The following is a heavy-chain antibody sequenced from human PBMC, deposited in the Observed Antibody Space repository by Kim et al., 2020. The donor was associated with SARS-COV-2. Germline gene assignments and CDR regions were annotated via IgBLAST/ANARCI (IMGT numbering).Heavy chain of an antibody. CDR2: IYYSGST. J-gene: IGHJ4*02. D-gene: IGHD3-9*01. CDR1: GGSISSSSYY. CDR3: ARGVGYFDWFLDY. Sequence: SETLSLTCTVSGGSISSSSYYWGWIRQPPGKGLEWIGSIYYSGSTHYNPSLKSRVTISVDTSKNQFSLKLSSVTAADTAVYYCARGVGYFDWFLDYWGQGTLVTVSS. V-gene: IGHV4-39*01.